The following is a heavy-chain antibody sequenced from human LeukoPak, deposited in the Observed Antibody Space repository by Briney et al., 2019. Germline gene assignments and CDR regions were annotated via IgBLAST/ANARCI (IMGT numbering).Heavy chain of an antibody. Sequence: SETLSLTCAVYGGSFSGYYWSWIRQPPGKGLEWIGEINHSGSTNYNPSLKSRVTISVDTSKNQFSLKLSSVTAADTAVYYSARAPVEMATITPNLYFDYWGQGTLVTVSS. CDR1: GGSFSGYY. D-gene: IGHD5-24*01. J-gene: IGHJ4*02. CDR2: INHSGST. CDR3: ARAPVEMATITPNLYFDY. V-gene: IGHV4-34*01.